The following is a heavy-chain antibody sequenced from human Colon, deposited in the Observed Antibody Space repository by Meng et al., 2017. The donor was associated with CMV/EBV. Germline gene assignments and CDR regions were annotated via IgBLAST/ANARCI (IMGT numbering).Heavy chain of an antibody. CDR3: ARRRIVVVIAKDGMDV. Sequence: GSLRLSCTVSGGSISSSSYYWGWIRQPPGKGLEWIGSIYYSGSTYYNPSLKSRVTISVDTSKNQFSLKLSSVTAADTAVYYCARRRIVVVIAKDGMDVWGQGATVTVSS. CDR1: GGSISSSSYY. J-gene: IGHJ6*02. CDR2: IYYSGST. D-gene: IGHD2-21*01. V-gene: IGHV4-39*01.